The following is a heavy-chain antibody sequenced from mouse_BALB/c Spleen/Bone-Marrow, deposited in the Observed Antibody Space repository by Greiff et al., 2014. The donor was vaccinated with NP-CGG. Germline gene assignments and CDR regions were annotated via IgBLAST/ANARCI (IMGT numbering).Heavy chain of an antibody. J-gene: IGHJ4*01. D-gene: IGHD1-2*01. CDR2: IDPANGNT. Sequence: VHVKQSGAELVKPGASVKLSCTASGFNIKDTYIHWVKQRPEQGLEWIGRIDPANGNTKYDPKFQGKATITADTSSNTACLQLSSLTSEDTAVYYCAEITTAAYYVMDYWGQGTSVTVSS. CDR1: GFNIKDTY. CDR3: AEITTAAYYVMDY. V-gene: IGHV14-3*02.